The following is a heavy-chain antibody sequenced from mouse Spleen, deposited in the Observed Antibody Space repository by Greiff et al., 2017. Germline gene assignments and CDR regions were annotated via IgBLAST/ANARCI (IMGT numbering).Heavy chain of an antibody. CDR3: ASSYYYGSSYFDY. D-gene: IGHD1-1*01. CDR2: ISSGGSYT. Sequence: EVKLMESGGGLVKPGGSLKLSCAASGFTFSSYAMSWVRQTPEKRLEWVATISSGGSYTYYPDSVKGRFTISRDNAKNTLYLQMSSLRSEDTAMYYCASSYYYGSSYFDYWGQGTTLTVSS. V-gene: IGHV5-9-1*01. CDR1: GFTFSSYA. J-gene: IGHJ2*01.